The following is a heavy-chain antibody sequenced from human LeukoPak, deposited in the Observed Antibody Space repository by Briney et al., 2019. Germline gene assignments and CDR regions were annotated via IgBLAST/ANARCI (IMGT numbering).Heavy chain of an antibody. D-gene: IGHD1-26*01. CDR1: GYSISSGYY. CDR3: ARGPGRAIVD. V-gene: IGHV4-38-2*02. Sequence: SETLSLTCTVSGYSISSGYYWGWIRQPPGKGLEWIGRIYTSGSTNYNPSLKSRVTISVDTSKNQFSLKLSSVTAADTAVYYCARGPGRAIVDWGQGTLVTVSS. CDR2: IYTSGST. J-gene: IGHJ4*02.